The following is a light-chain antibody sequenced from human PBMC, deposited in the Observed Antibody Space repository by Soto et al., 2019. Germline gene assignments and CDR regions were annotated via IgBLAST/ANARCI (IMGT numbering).Light chain of an antibody. J-gene: IGKJ3*01. CDR1: QSLLHSGGKTY. V-gene: IGKV2D-29*01. CDR3: MQTIEPPFT. Sequence: DVVMTQTPLSLSVTPGQPASISCKSSQSLLHSGGKTYLSWYLQRPGQPPQRLIYEVSSRFSGVHDRFSGSGSGTDFTLKISRVEAEDVGVFYCMQTIEPPFTFGPGTKVDIK. CDR2: EVS.